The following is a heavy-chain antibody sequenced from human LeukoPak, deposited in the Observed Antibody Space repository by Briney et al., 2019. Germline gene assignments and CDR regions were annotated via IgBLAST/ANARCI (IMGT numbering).Heavy chain of an antibody. CDR1: GFTFYDYA. CDR2: ITWGDGDP. CDR3: ARGNYRSAQTMFDS. D-gene: IGHD6-25*01. J-gene: IGHJ4*02. Sequence: GGSLRLSCAASGFTFYDYAMHWLRQVPGKGLEWISLITWGDGDPYYADSVRGRFSISRDNTRDSLYLQMSSLRPEDTAFYFCARGNYRSAQTMFDSWGPGTLVTVSS. V-gene: IGHV3-43D*03.